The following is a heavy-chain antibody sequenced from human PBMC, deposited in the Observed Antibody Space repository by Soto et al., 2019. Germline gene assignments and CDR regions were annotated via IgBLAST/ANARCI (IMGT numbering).Heavy chain of an antibody. CDR3: TTDDYYDGGDYDAFDL. V-gene: IGHV3-15*01. D-gene: IGHD3-22*01. CDR2: IKSKTDGGTT. Sequence: PGGSLRLSCAASGFTFSNAWINWVRQAPGKGLEWGGRIKSKTDGGTTAYAAPVNGRFTISRDDSKTTVSVQMNSLKTDDTAVYYCTTDDYYDGGDYDAFDLRGEGTIVTVSS. J-gene: IGHJ3*01. CDR1: GFTFSNAW.